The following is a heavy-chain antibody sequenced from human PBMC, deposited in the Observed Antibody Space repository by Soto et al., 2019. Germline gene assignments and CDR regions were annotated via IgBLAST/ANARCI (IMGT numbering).Heavy chain of an antibody. CDR2: ISYDGSNK. Sequence: QVQLVESGGGVVQPGRSLRLSCAASGFTFSSYGMHWVRQAPGKGLEWVAVISYDGSNKYYAESVKGRFTISRDNSKNTLYLQMNSLRAEDTAVYYCAKDLEAAADHYYYYYGMDVWGQGTTVTVSS. CDR3: AKDLEAAADHYYYYYGMDV. J-gene: IGHJ6*02. D-gene: IGHD6-13*01. CDR1: GFTFSSYG. V-gene: IGHV3-30*18.